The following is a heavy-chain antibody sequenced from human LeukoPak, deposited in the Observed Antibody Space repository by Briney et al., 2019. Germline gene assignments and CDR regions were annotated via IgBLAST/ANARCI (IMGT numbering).Heavy chain of an antibody. CDR3: ARDVVGFCSSTSCSNADY. CDR1: GGTFSSYA. CDR2: IIPIFGTA. J-gene: IGHJ4*02. V-gene: IGHV1-69*13. D-gene: IGHD2-2*01. Sequence: VASVKVSCKASGGTFSSYAISWVRQAPGQGLEWMGGIIPIFGTANYAQKFQGRVTITADESTSTAYMELSSLRSEDTAVYYCARDVVGFCSSTSCSNADYWGQGALVTVSS.